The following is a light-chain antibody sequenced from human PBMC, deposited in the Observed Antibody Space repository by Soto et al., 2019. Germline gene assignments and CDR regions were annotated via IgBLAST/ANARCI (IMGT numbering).Light chain of an antibody. V-gene: IGLV2-14*01. CDR3: SSYASTTAWV. Sequence: QSVLTQTPSASGSPGQSITISCTGSTSDVGNYNYVSWYQHHPGKAPKLLIYEVSNRPSGVSTRFSASKSGNTASLTISGLQAEDEADYYCSSYASTTAWVFGAGTKLTVL. J-gene: IGLJ3*02. CDR1: TSDVGNYNY. CDR2: EVS.